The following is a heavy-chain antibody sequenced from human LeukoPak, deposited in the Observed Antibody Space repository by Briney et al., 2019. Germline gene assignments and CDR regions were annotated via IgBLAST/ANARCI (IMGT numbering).Heavy chain of an antibody. D-gene: IGHD4-23*01. CDR2: TSYDGNKK. Sequence: GRSLRLSCAASGFTLTYYAMHWVRQAPGKGLEWVAVTSYDGNKKYYADPVKGRFTISRDSSKNTLYLQMSSLRAEDTAVYYCARSSYDYGGIEGPFDYWGQGTLVTVSS. CDR1: GFTLTYYA. V-gene: IGHV3-30*15. CDR3: ARSSYDYGGIEGPFDY. J-gene: IGHJ4*02.